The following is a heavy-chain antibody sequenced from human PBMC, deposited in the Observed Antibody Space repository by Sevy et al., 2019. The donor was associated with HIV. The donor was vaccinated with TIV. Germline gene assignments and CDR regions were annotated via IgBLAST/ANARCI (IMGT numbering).Heavy chain of an antibody. CDR1: GGSISSSSYY. J-gene: IGHJ4*02. CDR2: IYYSGST. D-gene: IGHD4-17*01. V-gene: IGHV4-39*01. Sequence: SETLSLTCTVSGGSISSSSYYWGWIRQPPGKGLEWIGSIYYSGSTYYNPSLKSRVTISVDTSKNQFSLKLSSVTAADTAVYYCARLSGDDPHYYFDYWGQGTLVTVSS. CDR3: ARLSGDDPHYYFDY.